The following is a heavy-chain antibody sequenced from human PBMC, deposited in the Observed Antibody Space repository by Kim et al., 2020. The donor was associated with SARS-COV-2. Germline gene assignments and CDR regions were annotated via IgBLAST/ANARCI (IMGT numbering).Heavy chain of an antibody. V-gene: IGHV1-18*01. Sequence: ASVKVSCKASGYTFTSYDISWVRQAPGQGLEWLGWISSYNGNTNYAQKLQGRVTMTTDTSTSTAYMELRSLKSDDTAVYYCAREYRGTYHTVYYSDYWGQGTLVTVSS. D-gene: IGHD3-16*01. J-gene: IGHJ4*02. CDR1: GYTFTSYD. CDR2: ISSYNGNT. CDR3: AREYRGTYHTVYYSDY.